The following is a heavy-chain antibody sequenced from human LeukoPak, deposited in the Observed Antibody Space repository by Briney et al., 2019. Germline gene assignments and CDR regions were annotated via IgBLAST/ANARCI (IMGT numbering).Heavy chain of an antibody. V-gene: IGHV3-53*01. CDR1: GFTVSSNY. CDR2: IYSGGST. CDR3: ARGRPGYRGSSSRPAWWYFDL. Sequence: PGGSLRLSCAASGFTVSSNYMSWVRQAPGKGLEWVSVIYSGGSTYYADSVKGRFSISRDNSKNTLYLQMNSLRAEDTAVYYCARGRPGYRGSSSRPAWWYFDLWGRGTLVTVSS. D-gene: IGHD6-6*01. J-gene: IGHJ2*01.